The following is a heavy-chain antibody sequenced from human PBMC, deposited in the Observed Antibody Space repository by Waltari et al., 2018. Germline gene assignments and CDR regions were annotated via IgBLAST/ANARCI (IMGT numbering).Heavy chain of an antibody. Sequence: QLQLQESGPGLVKPSETLSLTCTFSGVSISSSSNSWGWIRQPPGKGLEWIGSIYYSGSTYYNPSLKSRVTISVDTSKNQFSLKLSSVTAADTAVYYCARVSMVQGNAFDIWGQGTMVTVSS. CDR2: IYYSGST. CDR3: ARVSMVQGNAFDI. CDR1: GVSISSSSNS. J-gene: IGHJ3*02. D-gene: IGHD3-10*01. V-gene: IGHV4-39*07.